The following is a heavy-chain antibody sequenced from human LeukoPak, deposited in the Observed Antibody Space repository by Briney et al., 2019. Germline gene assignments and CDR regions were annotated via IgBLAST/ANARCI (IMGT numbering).Heavy chain of an antibody. CDR1: GFTFNSYA. J-gene: IGHJ4*02. D-gene: IGHD3-22*01. Sequence: GGSLRLSCAASGFTFNSYAMSWVRQAPGKGLEWVSAISGSGGSTYYADSVKGRFTISRDNSKNTLYLQMNSLRAEDTAVYYCAKSIVIHDSSATQDYWGQGTLVTVSS. V-gene: IGHV3-23*01. CDR2: ISGSGGST. CDR3: AKSIVIHDSSATQDY.